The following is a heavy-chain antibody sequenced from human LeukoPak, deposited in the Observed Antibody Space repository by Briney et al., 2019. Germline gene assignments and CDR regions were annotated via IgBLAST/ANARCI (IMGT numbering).Heavy chain of an antibody. V-gene: IGHV4-59*01. D-gene: IGHD3-10*01. CDR3: ARDLRGPYGSGSYYVSYYYGMDV. CDR1: GGSISSYY. CDR2: IYYSGST. J-gene: IGHJ6*02. Sequence: SETLSLTCTVSGGSISSYYWSWIRQHPGKGLERIGYIYYSGSTNYNPSLKSRVTISVDTSKNQFSLKLSSLSAADTAVYYCARDLRGPYGSGSYYVSYYYGMDVWGQGTTVTVSS.